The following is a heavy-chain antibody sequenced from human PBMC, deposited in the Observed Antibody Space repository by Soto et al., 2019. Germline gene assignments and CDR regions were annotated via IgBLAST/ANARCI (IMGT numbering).Heavy chain of an antibody. Sequence: GGSLRLSCVDSGLTFGSRAMTWVRQAPGEGLQWVSTITDTGGDAKYADSVRGRFVISRDNSKKTLYLQMTSLTAEDSAMYYCARGSTDSYPGSRIFDFWGRGTLVTVPQ. J-gene: IGHJ4*02. CDR1: GLTFGSRA. D-gene: IGHD3-10*01. CDR3: ARGSTDSYPGSRIFDF. CDR2: ITDTGGDA. V-gene: IGHV3-23*01.